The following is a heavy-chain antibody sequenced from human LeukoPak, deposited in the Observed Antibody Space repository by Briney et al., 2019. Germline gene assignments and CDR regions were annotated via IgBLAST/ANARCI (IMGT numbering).Heavy chain of an antibody. CDR1: GYTFTGYY. CDR2: INPNSGGT. Sequence: SVKVSCKASGYTFTGYYMHWVRQAPGQGLEWMGWINPNSGGTNYAQKFQGRVTMTRDTSISTAYMELSRLRSDDTAVYYCASYSGSYFYYYGMDVWGQGTTVTVSS. D-gene: IGHD1-26*01. CDR3: ASYSGSYFYYYGMDV. J-gene: IGHJ6*02. V-gene: IGHV1-2*02.